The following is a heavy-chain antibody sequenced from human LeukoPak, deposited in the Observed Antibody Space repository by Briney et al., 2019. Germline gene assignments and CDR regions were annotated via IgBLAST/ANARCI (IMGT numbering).Heavy chain of an antibody. CDR1: GGTFSSYA. D-gene: IGHD5-18*01. CDR2: IIPIFGTA. Sequence: ASVKVSCKAPGGTFSSYAISWVRQAPGQGLEWMGGIIPIFGTANYAQKFQGRVTITADKSTSTAYMELSSLRSEDTAVYYCASPRRDTAMARAFDIWGQGTMVTVSS. J-gene: IGHJ3*02. CDR3: ASPRRDTAMARAFDI. V-gene: IGHV1-69*06.